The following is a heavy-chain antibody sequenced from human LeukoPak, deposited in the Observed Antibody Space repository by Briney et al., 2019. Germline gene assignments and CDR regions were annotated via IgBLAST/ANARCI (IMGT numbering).Heavy chain of an antibody. CDR3: AGEVLTFYYGSGTYYNVHF. Sequence: SETLSLTCTVSGGSISSNTYFWGWIRQPPGKGLEWIGSIYYSGSTYYNPSLKSRVTISVDTSKNQLSLNLSSATAADTAVYYCAGEVLTFYYGSGTYYNVHFWGQGSLVTVSS. V-gene: IGHV4-39*02. D-gene: IGHD3-10*01. CDR2: IYYSGST. J-gene: IGHJ4*02. CDR1: GGSISSNTYF.